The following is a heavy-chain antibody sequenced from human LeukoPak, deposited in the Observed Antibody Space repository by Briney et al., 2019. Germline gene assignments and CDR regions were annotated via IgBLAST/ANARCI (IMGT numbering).Heavy chain of an antibody. J-gene: IGHJ5*02. CDR2: IFYSGST. D-gene: IGHD6-13*01. Sequence: SETLSLTCTVSGDSISSSSYYWGWIRQPPGKGLEWIGTIFYSGSTYYNPSLKSRVTISVDTSKNQFSLKLSSVTAADTAVYYCARHRGSSWYYYWFDPWGQGTLVTVSS. CDR3: ARHRGSSWYYYWFDP. V-gene: IGHV4-39*01. CDR1: GDSISSSSYY.